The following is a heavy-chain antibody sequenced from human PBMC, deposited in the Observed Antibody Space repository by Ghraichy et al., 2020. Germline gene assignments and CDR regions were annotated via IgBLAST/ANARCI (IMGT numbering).Heavy chain of an antibody. J-gene: IGHJ6*03. CDR3: ARFSQLLPYYYYYMDV. CDR1: GFPFTNYA. D-gene: IGHD2-2*01. Sequence: ASGKVSCKASGFPFTNYAITWVRQAPGQGLEWMGWISAYNGDTIYAQKFQGRVTMTADTPTSTAYMELRSLRSDDTAVYYCARFSQLLPYYYYYMDVWGKGTTVTVSS. CDR2: ISAYNGDT. V-gene: IGHV1-18*01.